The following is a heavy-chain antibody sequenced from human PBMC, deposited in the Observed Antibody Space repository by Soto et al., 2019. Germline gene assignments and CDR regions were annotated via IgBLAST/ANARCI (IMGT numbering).Heavy chain of an antibody. CDR1: GYSFTSYW. Sequence: GESLKISCKGSGYSFTSYWIGWVRQMPGKGLEWMGIIYPGDSDTRYSPSFQGQVTISADKSISTAYLQWSSLKASDTAMYYCARRAGGYDSMSYYYYYYMDVWGKGTTVTVSS. D-gene: IGHD5-12*01. CDR3: ARRAGGYDSMSYYYYYYMDV. J-gene: IGHJ6*03. CDR2: IYPGDSDT. V-gene: IGHV5-51*01.